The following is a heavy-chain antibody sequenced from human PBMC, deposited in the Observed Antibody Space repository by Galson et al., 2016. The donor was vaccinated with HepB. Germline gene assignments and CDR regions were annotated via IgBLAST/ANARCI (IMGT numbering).Heavy chain of an antibody. Sequence: SLRLSCAASGFTFSSYAMHWVRQAPGRGLEYVSAISSNGGNTYYPDSVKGRFTISRDKSKNTLYLQMSSLRAEDTAVYYCVKDAKAKIFGVVPGTDYWGQGTLVTVSS. CDR1: GFTFSSYA. CDR3: VKDAKAKIFGVVPGTDY. J-gene: IGHJ4*02. V-gene: IGHV3-64D*06. D-gene: IGHD3-3*01. CDR2: ISSNGGNT.